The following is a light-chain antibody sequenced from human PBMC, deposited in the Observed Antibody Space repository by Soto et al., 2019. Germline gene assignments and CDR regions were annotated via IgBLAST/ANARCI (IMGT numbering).Light chain of an antibody. J-gene: IGKJ2*01. Sequence: IVMTQSPATLSVSPGERATLSCRDSQSLSSNLAWYQQKPGQAPRLLIYGASTRATGIPARFSGSGSGTEFTLTISSLQSEDFAVYYCQQYNNWPPYTFGPGTKLEIK. CDR1: QSLSSN. CDR2: GAS. CDR3: QQYNNWPPYT. V-gene: IGKV3-15*01.